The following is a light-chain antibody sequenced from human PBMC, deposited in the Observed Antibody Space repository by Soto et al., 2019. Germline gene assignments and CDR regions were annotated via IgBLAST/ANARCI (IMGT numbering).Light chain of an antibody. CDR2: EVS. V-gene: IGLV2-23*02. Sequence: QSALTQPASVSGSPGQSSTISCTGTSSDVGNYNLVSWYQQHPGKAPKLMIYEVSKRPSGVSSRFSGSKSGNTASLTISGLQAEDEADYYCYSYAGGDTYYVFGTGTKVTVL. CDR1: SSDVGNYNL. CDR3: YSYAGGDTYYV. J-gene: IGLJ1*01.